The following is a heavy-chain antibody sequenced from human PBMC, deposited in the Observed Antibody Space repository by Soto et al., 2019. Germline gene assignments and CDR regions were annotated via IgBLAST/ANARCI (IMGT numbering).Heavy chain of an antibody. Sequence: GGSLRLSCAASGFTFSSYAMHWVRQAPGKGLEWVAVISYDGSNKYYADSVKGRFTISRDNSKNTLYLQMNSLRAEDTAVYYCARDNIRQWLFVYWGQGTLVTVSS. CDR1: GFTFSSYA. J-gene: IGHJ4*02. CDR2: ISYDGSNK. V-gene: IGHV3-30-3*01. D-gene: IGHD6-19*01. CDR3: ARDNIRQWLFVY.